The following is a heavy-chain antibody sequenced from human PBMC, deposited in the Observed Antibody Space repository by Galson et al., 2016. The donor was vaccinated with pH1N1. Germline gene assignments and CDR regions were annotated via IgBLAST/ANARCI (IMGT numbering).Heavy chain of an antibody. CDR3: ARDRGSTLFHNYGMDV. J-gene: IGHJ6*02. V-gene: IGHV6-1*01. D-gene: IGHD3-10*01. Sequence: CAISGDSVSSTNCAWDWIRQPPSRGLEWLGRTYYRSKWYNDYAVSVQSRITINPDTSKNQLSLHLNSVTPEDTAVYYCARDRGSTLFHNYGMDVWGQGTTVIVSS. CDR1: GDSVSSTNCA. CDR2: TYYRSKWYN.